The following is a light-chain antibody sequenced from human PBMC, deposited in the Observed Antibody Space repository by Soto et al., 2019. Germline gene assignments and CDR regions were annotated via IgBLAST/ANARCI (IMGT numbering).Light chain of an antibody. V-gene: IGKV1-39*01. CDR2: GAS. J-gene: IGKJ5*01. Sequence: DIQMTQSPSFLSASVGYRVTITCRASQTISTYLNWYQHRPGEAPKLLIYGASTLQSGAPSRFSGSESGTDFTLTITSLQPEDCATYYCQQTYATPITFGQGTRLEI. CDR1: QTISTY. CDR3: QQTYATPIT.